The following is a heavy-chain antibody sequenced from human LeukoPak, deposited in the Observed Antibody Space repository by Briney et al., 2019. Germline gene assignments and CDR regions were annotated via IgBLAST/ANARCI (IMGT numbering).Heavy chain of an antibody. V-gene: IGHV3-7*01. Sequence: PGGSLRLSCAASGFTFNGFSMTWVRQAPGKGLEWVANINQDGSEKSYVDSVKGRFTISGDNAKNSVYLHRTGLRAEDTAVYYCAILGDSSWYFDLWGRGTLVTVSS. CDR3: AILGDSSWYFDL. J-gene: IGHJ2*01. D-gene: IGHD3-22*01. CDR2: INQDGSEK. CDR1: GFTFNGFS.